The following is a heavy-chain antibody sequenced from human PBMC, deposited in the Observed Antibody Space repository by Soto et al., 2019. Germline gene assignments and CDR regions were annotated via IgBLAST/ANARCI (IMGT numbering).Heavy chain of an antibody. CDR1: GYTFTNYG. Sequence: ASVKVSCKASGYTFTNYGISWVRQAPGQGLEWMGWISAYNGNTNYAQKVQSRVIMTTDTSTDTAYMELRSLRSEDTAVYYCAKSATVPAAIAYWGQGTLVTVSS. J-gene: IGHJ4*02. D-gene: IGHD2-2*02. CDR2: ISAYNGNT. CDR3: AKSATVPAAIAY. V-gene: IGHV1-18*01.